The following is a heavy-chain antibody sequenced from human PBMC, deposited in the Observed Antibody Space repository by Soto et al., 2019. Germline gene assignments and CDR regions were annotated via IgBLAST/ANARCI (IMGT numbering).Heavy chain of an antibody. J-gene: IGHJ6*02. CDR3: ARQDSTDNYYYYGMDV. Sequence: NPSETLSLTCTVSGGSISSSSYYWGWIRQPPGKGLEWIGSIYYSGSTYYNPSLKSRVTISVDTSKNQFSLKLSSVTAADTAVYYCARQDSTDNYYYYGMDVWGQGTTVTVSS. CDR1: GGSISSSSYY. V-gene: IGHV4-39*01. D-gene: IGHD6-13*01. CDR2: IYYSGST.